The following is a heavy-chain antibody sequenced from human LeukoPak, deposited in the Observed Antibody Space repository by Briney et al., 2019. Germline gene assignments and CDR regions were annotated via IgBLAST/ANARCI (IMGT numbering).Heavy chain of an antibody. CDR2: INHSGST. CDR1: GGSFSGYY. V-gene: IGHV4-34*01. CDR3: ARGGRGYYANLRPPRPWFYFDY. Sequence: SETLSLTCAVYGGSFSGYYWSWIRQSPGKGLEWIGEINHSGSTNYNPSLKSRVTISVDTSKNQFSLKLSSVTAADTAVYYCARGGRGYYANLRPPRPWFYFDYWGQGTLVTVSS. J-gene: IGHJ4*02. D-gene: IGHD3-10*01.